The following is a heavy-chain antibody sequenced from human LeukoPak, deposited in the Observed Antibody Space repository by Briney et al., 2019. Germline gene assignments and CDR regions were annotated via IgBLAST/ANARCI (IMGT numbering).Heavy chain of an antibody. CDR3: ARLGGYSYGFGY. V-gene: IGHV3-21*01. Sequence: GGSLRLSCAASGFTFSSYSMNWVRQAPGKGLEWVSSISSSSSYIYYADSVKGRFTISRDNAKNSLYLQMNSLRAEDTAVYYCARLGGYSYGFGYWGQGTLVTVSS. CDR2: ISSSSSYI. J-gene: IGHJ4*02. D-gene: IGHD5-18*01. CDR1: GFTFSSYS.